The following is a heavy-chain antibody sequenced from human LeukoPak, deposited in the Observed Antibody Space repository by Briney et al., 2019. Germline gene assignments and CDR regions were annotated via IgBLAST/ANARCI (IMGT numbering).Heavy chain of an antibody. CDR2: NYTTGST. CDR1: GGSISSFY. CDR3: ARESQVLYYFDS. Sequence: PSETLSLTCSVSGGSISSFYWSWIRQPAGKGLEWIGRNYTTGSTDYNPSLKSRVTMSVDPSKNQFSLKQSSVTAADTAVYYCARESQVLYYFDSWGQGTLVTVSS. J-gene: IGHJ4*02. V-gene: IGHV4-4*07.